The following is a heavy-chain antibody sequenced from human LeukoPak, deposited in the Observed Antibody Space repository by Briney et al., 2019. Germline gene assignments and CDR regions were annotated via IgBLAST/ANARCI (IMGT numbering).Heavy chain of an antibody. Sequence: GGSLRLSCAASGFTVTSKRMSWLRQAPGKGLEWVSVIYSSGSTYYADSVKGRFTISRDNSKNTLYLQMNSLRAEDTAVYYCASIKVAVAGSGAWGQGTLVTVSS. CDR2: IYSSGST. V-gene: IGHV3-53*01. CDR1: GFTVTSKR. J-gene: IGHJ4*02. D-gene: IGHD6-19*01. CDR3: ASIKVAVAGSGA.